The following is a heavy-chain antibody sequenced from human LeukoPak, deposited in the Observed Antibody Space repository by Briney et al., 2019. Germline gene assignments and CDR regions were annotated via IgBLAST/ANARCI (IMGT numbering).Heavy chain of an antibody. V-gene: IGHV3-23*01. Sequence: AGGSLRLSCAASGFTFSSYAMSWVRQAPGKGLEWVSAISGSGGSTYYADSVKGRFTISRDNPKNTLYLQMNSLRAEDTAVYYCAREGYCSSTSCYLVNYWGQGTLVTVSS. D-gene: IGHD2-2*01. CDR2: ISGSGGST. CDR3: AREGYCSSTSCYLVNY. CDR1: GFTFSSYA. J-gene: IGHJ4*02.